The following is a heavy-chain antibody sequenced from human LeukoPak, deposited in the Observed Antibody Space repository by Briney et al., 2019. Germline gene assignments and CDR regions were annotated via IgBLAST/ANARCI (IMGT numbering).Heavy chain of an antibody. CDR3: AKGRPTTPTKQEISPQYFQH. V-gene: IGHV3-23*01. D-gene: IGHD1-14*01. J-gene: IGHJ1*01. CDR1: GFTFSSYA. Sequence: SGGSLRLSCAASGFTFSSYAMSWVRQAPGKGLEWVSAISGSGGSTYYADSVKGRFTISRDNSKNTLYLQMNSLRAEDTAVYYCAKGRPTTPTKQEISPQYFQHWGQGTLVTVSS. CDR2: ISGSGGST.